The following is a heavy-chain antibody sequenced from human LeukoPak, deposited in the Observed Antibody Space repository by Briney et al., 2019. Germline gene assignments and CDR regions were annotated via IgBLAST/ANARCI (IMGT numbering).Heavy chain of an antibody. CDR3: AKDPIRGGYPYYFDY. Sequence: PGGSLRLSCAASGFTFSSYAMSWVRQAPGKGLEWVSAISGSGGSTYYADSVKGRFTISRDNSKNTLYLQMNSLRAEDTAVYYCAKDPIRGGYPYYFDYWGQGTLVTVSS. CDR2: ISGSGGST. D-gene: IGHD2-15*01. J-gene: IGHJ4*02. V-gene: IGHV3-23*01. CDR1: GFTFSSYA.